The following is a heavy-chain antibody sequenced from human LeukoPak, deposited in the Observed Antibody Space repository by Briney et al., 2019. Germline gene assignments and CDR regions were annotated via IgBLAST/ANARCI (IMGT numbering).Heavy chain of an antibody. Sequence: GGSLRLSCAASGFTLSSYSMTWVRQAPGKGLEWVSSISSRSSYTHYADSVKGRFTISRNNAKNSLYLQMNSLRAEDTAIYYCAKDGQGGNYDVLTGYYSKGYDSWGLGTLVIVSS. CDR1: GFTLSSYS. CDR3: AKDGQGGNYDVLTGYYSKGYDS. D-gene: IGHD3-9*01. V-gene: IGHV3-21*01. J-gene: IGHJ4*02. CDR2: ISSRSSYT.